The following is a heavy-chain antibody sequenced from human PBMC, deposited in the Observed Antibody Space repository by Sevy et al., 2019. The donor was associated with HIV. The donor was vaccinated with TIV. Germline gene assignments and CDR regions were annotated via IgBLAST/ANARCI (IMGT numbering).Heavy chain of an antibody. CDR1: AGSISSSSYY. CDR3: ATPLPSGWYEGTGGYFDL. D-gene: IGHD6-19*01. CDR2: LYSTGAT. J-gene: IGHJ2*01. V-gene: IGHV4-39*01. Sequence: SETLSLTCTISAGSISSSSYYWGWIRQPPGKGLEWMGSLYSTGATSYNPSLESRVTVSADTSRNRFYLKLDSVSAADTAVYYCATPLPSGWYEGTGGYFDLWGRGTLVTVSS.